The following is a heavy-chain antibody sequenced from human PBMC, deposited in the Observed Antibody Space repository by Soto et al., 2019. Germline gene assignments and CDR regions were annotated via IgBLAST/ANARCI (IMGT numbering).Heavy chain of an antibody. V-gene: IGHV4-59*01. CDR2: IYYSGST. CDR1: GGSISSYY. J-gene: IGHJ4*02. D-gene: IGHD3-10*01. CDR3: ARGVTMVRGVIIGSYYFDY. Sequence: SETLSLTCTVSGGSISSYYWSWIRQPPGKGLEWIGYIYYSGSTNYNPSLKSRVTISVDTSKNQFSLKLSSVTAADTAVYYCARGVTMVRGVIIGSYYFDYWGQGTLVTVSS.